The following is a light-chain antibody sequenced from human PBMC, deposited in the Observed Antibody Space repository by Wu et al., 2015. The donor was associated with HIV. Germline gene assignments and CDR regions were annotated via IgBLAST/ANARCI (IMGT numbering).Light chain of an antibody. J-gene: IGKJ3*01. CDR1: QSVSSY. V-gene: IGKV3-20*01. CDR2: DTS. Sequence: EIVLTQSPGTLSLSPGERATLSCRASQSVSSYLAWYQQKSGQAPRLLIYDTSSRATGIPDRFSGSGSGTDFTLTINRLEPEDFAVYYCQQSGSLPFTFGPGTKVDIK. CDR3: QQSGSLPFT.